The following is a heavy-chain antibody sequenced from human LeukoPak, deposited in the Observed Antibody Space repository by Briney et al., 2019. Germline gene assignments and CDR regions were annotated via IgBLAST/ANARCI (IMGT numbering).Heavy chain of an antibody. D-gene: IGHD2-2*01. Sequence: GGSLRLSCAASGFTFSLYAVNWVRQAPGKGLEWVSYINDESSDIHYAGSVRGRFTISGDDARKTLYLQLSSLRVEDTAGYYCARDTFQPGLIDSWGQGTLVTVSS. CDR1: GFTFSLYA. CDR2: INDESSDI. J-gene: IGHJ4*02. CDR3: ARDTFQPGLIDS. V-gene: IGHV3-21*05.